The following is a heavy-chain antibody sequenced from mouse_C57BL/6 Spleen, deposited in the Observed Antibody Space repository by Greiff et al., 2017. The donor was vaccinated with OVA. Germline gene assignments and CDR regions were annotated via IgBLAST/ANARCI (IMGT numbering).Heavy chain of an antibody. J-gene: IGHJ3*01. CDR2: IDPSASYT. CDR1: GYTFTSYW. V-gene: IGHV1-50*01. CDR3: ARWGDYDRFAY. Sequence: VQLQQPGAELVKPGASVKLSCKASGYTFTSYWMKWVKQRPGQGLEWIGEIDPSASYTNYNQNVKGKATLTVDTSSSTAYMQLSSLTSKDSAVYYYARWGDYDRFAYWGQGTLVTVSA. D-gene: IGHD2-4*01.